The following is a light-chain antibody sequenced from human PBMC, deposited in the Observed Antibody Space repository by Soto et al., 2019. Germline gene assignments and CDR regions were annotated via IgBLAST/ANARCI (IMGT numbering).Light chain of an antibody. J-gene: IGKJ2*01. Sequence: DVVMTQSPLSLPVTLGQPASISCRSSQSLVDSDGNTYLNWFQQRPGQSPRRLIYKVSNRDSGVPDKFRGRWSGTDFTTKISRVEAEGGGIYYCMQGTHWPYTFGQGTKVEIK. CDR1: QSLVDSDGNTY. V-gene: IGKV2-30*01. CDR3: MQGTHWPYT. CDR2: KVS.